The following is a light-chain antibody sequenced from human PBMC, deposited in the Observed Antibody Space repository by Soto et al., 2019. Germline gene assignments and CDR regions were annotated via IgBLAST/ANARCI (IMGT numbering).Light chain of an antibody. V-gene: IGLV1-47*01. CDR1: SSNIGSNF. Sequence: QSVLTQPPSASGTPGQRVTISCSGSSSNIGSNFIYWYQQLPGTAPKLLIDRNNQRPSGVPDRFSGSKSGTSASLAISGLRSEDEGDYHCAAWYDSLSGVVFGGGTKLTVL. CDR3: AAWYDSLSGVV. J-gene: IGLJ2*01. CDR2: RNN.